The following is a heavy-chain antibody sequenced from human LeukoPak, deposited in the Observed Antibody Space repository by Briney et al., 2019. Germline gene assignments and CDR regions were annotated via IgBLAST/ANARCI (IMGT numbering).Heavy chain of an antibody. J-gene: IGHJ4*02. Sequence: GGSLRLSCAASGFSFSSYNMNWVRQAPGKGLEWVSSISRSASNIYYADSVKGRFTISRDNAKNSFYLQMNSLRAEDTAVFYCARDPEGFGTTYFDYWGQGTLVTVSS. CDR2: ISRSASNI. V-gene: IGHV3-21*01. CDR1: GFSFSSYN. CDR3: ARDPEGFGTTYFDY. D-gene: IGHD1-1*01.